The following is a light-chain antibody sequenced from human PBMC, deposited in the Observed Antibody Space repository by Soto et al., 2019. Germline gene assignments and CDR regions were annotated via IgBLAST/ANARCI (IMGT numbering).Light chain of an antibody. CDR3: QLRSNWPPTWT. V-gene: IGKV3-11*01. J-gene: IGKJ1*01. CDR2: DAS. CDR1: QSVSSY. Sequence: EIVLTQSPATLSLSPGERATLSCRASQSVSSYLAWYQHKPGQAPRLLIYDASKRATGIPARFSGSGSGTDFTRTISSLEPEDFAVYYCQLRSNWPPTWTFVQATKVEVK.